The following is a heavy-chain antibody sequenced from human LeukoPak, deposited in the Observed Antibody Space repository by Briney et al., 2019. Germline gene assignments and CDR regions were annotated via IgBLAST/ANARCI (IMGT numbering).Heavy chain of an antibody. D-gene: IGHD1-26*01. J-gene: IGHJ4*02. V-gene: IGHV3-48*03. CDR3: AREWAGLFDY. CDR1: GFTFDSYE. Sequence: PGGSLRLSCAASGFTFDSYEMHWVRQAPGKGLEWVSYISSGSSSIYYADSVKGRFTISRDNAKNSLYVQMNSLRDEDTAVYYCAREWAGLFDYWGQGTLVTVSS. CDR2: ISSGSSSI.